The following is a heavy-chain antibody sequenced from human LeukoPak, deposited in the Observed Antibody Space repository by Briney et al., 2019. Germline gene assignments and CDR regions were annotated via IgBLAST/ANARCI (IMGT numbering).Heavy chain of an antibody. CDR2: INPNSGDT. D-gene: IGHD6-19*01. Sequence: GASVKVSCKASGYNFGGFYLHWVRQAPGQGLEWMGLINPNSGDTIFAQKFQDRVTMTSDTSSSTAYMELSRLRSDDTAVYYCARVAVADPKYYFDYWGQGTLVTVSP. CDR1: GYNFGGFY. J-gene: IGHJ4*02. V-gene: IGHV1-2*02. CDR3: ARVAVADPKYYFDY.